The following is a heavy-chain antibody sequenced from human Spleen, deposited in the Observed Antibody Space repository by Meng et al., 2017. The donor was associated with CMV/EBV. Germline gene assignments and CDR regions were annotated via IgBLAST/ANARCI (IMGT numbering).Heavy chain of an antibody. J-gene: IGHJ4*02. Sequence: SETLSLTCTVSGGSISSSSYYWGWIRQPPGKGLEWIGSIYYSGSTYYNPSLKSRVTISVDTSKNQFSLKLSSVTAADTAVYYCARMSIAARPRFDYWGQGTLVTVSS. V-gene: IGHV4-39*07. D-gene: IGHD6-6*01. CDR3: ARMSIAARPRFDY. CDR1: GGSISSSSYY. CDR2: IYYSGST.